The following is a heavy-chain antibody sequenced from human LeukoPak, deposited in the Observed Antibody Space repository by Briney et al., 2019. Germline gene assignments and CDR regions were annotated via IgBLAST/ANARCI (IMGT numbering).Heavy chain of an antibody. J-gene: IGHJ5*02. V-gene: IGHV1-2*02. CDR3: ARDPRITIFGVPVTMWGFDP. CDR1: GYTFTDYS. CDR2: INPKSGGT. Sequence: ASVKVSCKASGYTFTDYSLHWVRQAPGQGLEWMGWINPKSGGTNYAQKLQGRVTMTTDTSTSTAYMELRSLRSDDTAVYYCARDPRITIFGVPVTMWGFDPWGQGTLVTVSS. D-gene: IGHD3-3*01.